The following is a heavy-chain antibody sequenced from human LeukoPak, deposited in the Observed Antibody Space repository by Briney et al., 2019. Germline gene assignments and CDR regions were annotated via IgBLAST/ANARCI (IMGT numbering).Heavy chain of an antibody. CDR1: GYTFTSHY. Sequence: ASVKVSCKASGYTFTSHYMHWVRQAPGQGLEWMGIINPSGGSTSYAQKFQGRVTMTRDTSTSTVYMELSSLRSEDTAVYYCARDGRGGYDSNTNDYWGQGTLVTVSS. CDR3: ARDGRGGYDSNTNDY. CDR2: INPSGGST. J-gene: IGHJ4*02. D-gene: IGHD5-12*01. V-gene: IGHV1-46*01.